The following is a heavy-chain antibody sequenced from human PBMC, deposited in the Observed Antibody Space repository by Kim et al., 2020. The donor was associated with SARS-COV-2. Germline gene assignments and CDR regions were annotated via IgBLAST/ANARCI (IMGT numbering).Heavy chain of an antibody. V-gene: IGHV4-34*01. CDR1: GGSFSGYY. CDR3: ARGPRGGYYDSSGYYNYGMDV. D-gene: IGHD3-22*01. J-gene: IGHJ6*02. CDR2: INHSGST. Sequence: SETLSLTCAVYGGSFSGYYWSWIRQPPGKGLEWIGEINHSGSTNYNPSLKSRVTISVDTSKNQFSLKLSSVTAADTAVYYCARGPRGGYYDSSGYYNYGMDVWGQGTTVTVSS.